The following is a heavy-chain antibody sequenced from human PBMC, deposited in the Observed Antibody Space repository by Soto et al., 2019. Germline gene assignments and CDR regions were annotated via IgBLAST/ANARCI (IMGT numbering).Heavy chain of an antibody. CDR1: SGSISSSNW. V-gene: IGHV4-4*02. CDR2: IYHSGST. J-gene: IGHJ4*02. Sequence: SETLSLTCAVSSGSISSSNWWSWVRQPPGKGLEWIGEIYHSGSTNYNPSLKSRVTISVDKSKNQFSLKLSSVTAADTAVYYCARVEGGRTKIAAAGNFDYWGQGTLVTVSS. CDR3: ARVEGGRTKIAAAGNFDY. D-gene: IGHD6-13*01.